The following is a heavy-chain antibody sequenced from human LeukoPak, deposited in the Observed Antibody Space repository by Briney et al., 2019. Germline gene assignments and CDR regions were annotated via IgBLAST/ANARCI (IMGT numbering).Heavy chain of an antibody. J-gene: IGHJ4*02. D-gene: IGHD3-22*01. CDR2: IYYSGST. CDR3: ARDKEDSSGYHPIDY. V-gene: IGHV4-34*01. Sequence: SETLSLTCAVYGGSFSGYYWSWIRQPPGKGLEWIGYIYYSGSTYYNPSLKSRVTISVDTSKNQFSLKLSSVTAADTAVYYCARDKEDSSGYHPIDYWGQGTLVTVSS. CDR1: GGSFSGYY.